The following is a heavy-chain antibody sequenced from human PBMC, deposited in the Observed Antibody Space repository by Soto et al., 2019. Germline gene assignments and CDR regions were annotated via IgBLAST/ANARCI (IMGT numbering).Heavy chain of an antibody. CDR2: ISSDGSTT. CDR1: GFSFRSYW. J-gene: IGHJ4*02. CDR3: AREYYGVLTGYYNDF. Sequence: EVQLVESGGDLVQSGGSLGLSCAPSGFSFRSYWMHWVRQAPGKGLVWVARISSDGSTTTYADSASGRFIISRDNDANILYLQMSSLRAEDTAVYYCAREYYGVLTGYYNDFWGQGTLVTVSS. V-gene: IGHV3-74*01. D-gene: IGHD3-9*01.